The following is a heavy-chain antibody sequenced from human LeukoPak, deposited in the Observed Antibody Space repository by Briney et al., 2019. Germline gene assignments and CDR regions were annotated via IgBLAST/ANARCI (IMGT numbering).Heavy chain of an antibody. CDR2: ISGSGGST. J-gene: IGHJ4*02. V-gene: IGHV3-23*01. CDR1: GFTFSSYA. Sequence: GGSLRLSCAASGFTFSSYAMSWVRQAPGKGLEWVSAISGSGGSTYYADPVKGRFTISRDNSKNTLYLQMNSLRAEDTAVYYCAKGYEYSSSWYAYWGQGTLVTVSS. CDR3: AKGYEYSSSWYAY. D-gene: IGHD6-13*01.